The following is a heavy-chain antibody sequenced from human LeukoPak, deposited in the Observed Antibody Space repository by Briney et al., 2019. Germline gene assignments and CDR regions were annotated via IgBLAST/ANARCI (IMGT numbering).Heavy chain of an antibody. Sequence: SVKVSCKASGGTFSSYAISWVRQAPGQGLEWMGRIIPIFGTANYAQEFQGRVTITTDESTSTAYMELSSLRSEDTAVYYCAYSNYRYYYYYYMDVWGKGTTVTVSS. CDR3: AYSNYRYYYYYYMDV. CDR1: GGTFSSYA. J-gene: IGHJ6*03. V-gene: IGHV1-69*05. CDR2: IIPIFGTA. D-gene: IGHD4-11*01.